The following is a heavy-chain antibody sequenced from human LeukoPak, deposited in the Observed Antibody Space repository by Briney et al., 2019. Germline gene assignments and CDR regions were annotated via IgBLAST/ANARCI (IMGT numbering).Heavy chain of an antibody. J-gene: IGHJ6*03. D-gene: IGHD3-10*01. V-gene: IGHV4-34*03. CDR2: INHSGST. CDR1: GGSISSYY. CDR3: CGSGSYFYYYYMDV. Sequence: SETLSLTCTVSGGSISSYYWSWIRQPPGKGLEWIGEINHSGSTNYNPSLKSRVTISVDTSKNQFSLKLSSVTAADTAVYYCCGSGSYFYYYYMDVWGKGTTVTISS.